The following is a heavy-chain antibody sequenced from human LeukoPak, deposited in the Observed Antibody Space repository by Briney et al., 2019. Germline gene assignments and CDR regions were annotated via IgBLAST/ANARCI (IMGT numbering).Heavy chain of an antibody. Sequence: GGSLRLSCAASGLTFSNAWMSWVRQAPGKGLEWVGRIKSKTDGGTTDYAAPVKGRFTISRDDSKNTLYLQMNSLKTEDTAVYYCTTDLTYGDYPVGYWGQGTLVTVSS. J-gene: IGHJ4*02. V-gene: IGHV3-15*01. CDR2: IKSKTDGGTT. D-gene: IGHD4-17*01. CDR1: GLTFSNAW. CDR3: TTDLTYGDYPVGY.